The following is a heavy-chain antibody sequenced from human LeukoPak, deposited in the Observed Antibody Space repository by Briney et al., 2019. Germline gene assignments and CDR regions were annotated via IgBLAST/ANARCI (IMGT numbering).Heavy chain of an antibody. CDR1: GGSISSYY. Sequence: SETLSLTCTVSGGSISSYYWSWIRQPPGKGLEWIGYIYYSGSTNYNPSLKSRVTISVDTSKNQFSLKLSSVTAADTAVYYCARVGIAAAGSEFDYWGQGTLVTVSS. V-gene: IGHV4-59*01. CDR2: IYYSGST. CDR3: ARVGIAAAGSEFDY. D-gene: IGHD6-13*01. J-gene: IGHJ4*02.